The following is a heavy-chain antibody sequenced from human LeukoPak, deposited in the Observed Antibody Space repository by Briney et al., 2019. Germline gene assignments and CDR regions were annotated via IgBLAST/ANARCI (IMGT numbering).Heavy chain of an antibody. V-gene: IGHV4-59*13. CDR3: ARGGYYGSGNYFTFDH. CDR2: INYSGYT. D-gene: IGHD3-10*01. J-gene: IGHJ5*02. Sequence: SETLSLTCTVSGFSISSYYWSWLRQPPGKGLEWIGYINYSGYTNYNPSLKSRVTISIDTSKNQFSLKLTSVTAADTAVYFCARGGYYGSGNYFTFDHWGQGTLVTVSS. CDR1: GFSISSYY.